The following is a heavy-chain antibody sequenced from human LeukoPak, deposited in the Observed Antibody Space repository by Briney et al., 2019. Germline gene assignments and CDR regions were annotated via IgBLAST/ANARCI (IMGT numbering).Heavy chain of an antibody. J-gene: IGHJ3*02. CDR3: ARSESQLLFDI. V-gene: IGHV3-21*06. Sequence: GGSLRLSCAASGFTFSFYSMNWVRQAPGKGLEWVSAISSDSIYIFYADSAKGRFTIYRAHATTSLHLQLNRLRVEDTAVFSFARSESQLLFDIWGQGTRVSVSS. CDR2: ISSDSIYI. CDR1: GFTFSFYS. D-gene: IGHD2-2*01.